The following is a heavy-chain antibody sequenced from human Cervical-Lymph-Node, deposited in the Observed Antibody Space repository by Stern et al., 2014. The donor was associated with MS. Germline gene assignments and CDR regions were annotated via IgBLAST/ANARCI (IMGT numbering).Heavy chain of an antibody. J-gene: IGHJ4*02. CDR3: ARGAAVGF. V-gene: IGHV3-7*01. CDR2: VKQDGSEK. D-gene: IGHD6-19*01. Sequence: EVQLVESGGGLVQPGGSLRLSCAASGFTFSNYWMNWVRKAPGKGLEWVASVKQDGSEKYYVDSVKGRFTISRDNAKNSLYLQMNSLRVEDTAVYYCARGAAVGFWGQGTLVTVSS. CDR1: GFTFSNYW.